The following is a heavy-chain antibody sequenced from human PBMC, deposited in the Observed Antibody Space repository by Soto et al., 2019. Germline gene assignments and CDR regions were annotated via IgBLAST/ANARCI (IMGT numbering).Heavy chain of an antibody. CDR2: IIPILGIA. CDR3: AREDLPPHYYYYYYYMDV. D-gene: IGHD3-10*01. Sequence: QVQLVQSGAEVKKPGSSVHVSCKAYGGTFSSYTISWVRQAPGQGLEWMGRIIPILGIANYAQKFQGRVTITADKSTSTAFRERSSLTADDTAVYCWAREDLPPHYYYYYYYMDVWGKGTTVTVSS. J-gene: IGHJ6*03. CDR1: GGTFSSYT. V-gene: IGHV1-69*08.